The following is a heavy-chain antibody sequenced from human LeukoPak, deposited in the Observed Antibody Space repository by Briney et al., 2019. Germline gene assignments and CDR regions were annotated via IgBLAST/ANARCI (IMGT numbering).Heavy chain of an antibody. CDR3: AREFPPDY. CDR2: ISFSSSTM. J-gene: IGHJ4*02. V-gene: IGHV3-48*04. Sequence: GGSLRLSCAASGFHFSSYNMNWVRQAPGKGLEWISYISFSSSTMYYADSVKGRFTVSRDNADNSLYLQMNSLRVEDKAVYYCAREFPPDYWGLGTLVTVSS. CDR1: GFHFSSYN.